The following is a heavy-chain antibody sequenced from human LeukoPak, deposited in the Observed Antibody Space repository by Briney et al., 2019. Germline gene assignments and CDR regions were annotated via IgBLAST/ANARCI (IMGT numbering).Heavy chain of an antibody. Sequence: PGTSLRLSCAASGFTFSNYAMNWVRQAPGKGLEWVAVIPYDGSNKYYAGAVKGRFTISRDNSKNTLYLQMNSLRAEDTAVYYCAKDMSRYFARMNFQHWGQGTLVTVSS. V-gene: IGHV3-30*04. J-gene: IGHJ1*01. D-gene: IGHD3-9*01. CDR1: GFTFSNYA. CDR3: AKDMSRYFARMNFQH. CDR2: IPYDGSNK.